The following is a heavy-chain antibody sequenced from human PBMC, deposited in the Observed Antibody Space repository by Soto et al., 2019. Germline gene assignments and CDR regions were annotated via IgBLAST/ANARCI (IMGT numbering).Heavy chain of an antibody. J-gene: IGHJ4*02. CDR2: LGGTGGST. CDR1: GFTFSNYA. CDR3: AKEIAYTSSHNFDY. V-gene: IGHV3-23*01. Sequence: GGSLRLSCAASGFTFSNYAMSWVRQAPGKGLEWVSALGGTGGSTYYADSVKGRFTISRDNSKSTLYLQMNSLRPEDTAIYYCAKEIAYTSSHNFDYWGQGTLVTVSS. D-gene: IGHD6-13*01.